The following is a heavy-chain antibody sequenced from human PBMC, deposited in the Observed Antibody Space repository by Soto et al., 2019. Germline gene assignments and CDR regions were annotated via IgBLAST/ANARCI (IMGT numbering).Heavy chain of an antibody. J-gene: IGHJ6*02. Sequence: DVHVLESGGDLVQPGGSLRLSCAASGFTFNSYAMSWVRQAPGKGLEWVSSVSAGGDMTYYSDSVKGRFTISRDNSNNALFLQMNSLRIEDTALHYCARGDRGGSGSPASYYYSGLDVWGQGTTVTVS. V-gene: IGHV3-23*01. CDR2: VSAGGDMT. CDR1: GFTFNSYA. CDR3: ARGDRGGSGSPASYYYSGLDV. D-gene: IGHD3-10*01.